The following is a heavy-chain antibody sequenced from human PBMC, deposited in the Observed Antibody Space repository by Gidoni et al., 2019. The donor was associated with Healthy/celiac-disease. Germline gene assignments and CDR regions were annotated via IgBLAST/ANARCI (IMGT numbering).Heavy chain of an antibody. V-gene: IGHV4-59*01. Sequence: QVQLQESGPGLVKPSETLSLTCTVSGGSISSYYWSWIRQPPGKGLEWIGYIYYSGSTNYNPSLKSRVTISVDTSKNQFSLKLSSVTAADTAVYYCARVTSSGGYYYYYGMDVWGQGTTVTVSS. CDR2: IYYSGST. CDR3: ARVTSSGGYYYYYGMDV. D-gene: IGHD6-19*01. J-gene: IGHJ6*02. CDR1: GGSISSYY.